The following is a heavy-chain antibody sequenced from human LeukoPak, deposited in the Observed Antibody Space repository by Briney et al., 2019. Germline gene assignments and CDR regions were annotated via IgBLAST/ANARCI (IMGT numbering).Heavy chain of an antibody. CDR1: GGTFSSYA. CDR3: ARDCGGDCYFSS. D-gene: IGHD2-21*02. Sequence: ASVKVSCXASGGTFSSYAISWVRQAPGQGLEWMGGIIPIFGTANYAQKFQGRVTITTDESTSTAYMELSSLRSEDTAVYYCARDCGGDCYFSSWGQGTLVTVSS. V-gene: IGHV1-69*05. CDR2: IIPIFGTA. J-gene: IGHJ5*02.